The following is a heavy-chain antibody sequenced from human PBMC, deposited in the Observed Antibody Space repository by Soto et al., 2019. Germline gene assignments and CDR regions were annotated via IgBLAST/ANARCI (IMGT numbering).Heavy chain of an antibody. CDR3: ARVELTYGDSGMEPPLDP. D-gene: IGHD4-17*01. Sequence: GASVKVSCKPSGYTFSNYGISWVRQAPGQGLEWMGWISDYNGNTQYAQKFQGRVTMTTDTSTSTAYMELRSLRSDDTAVYYCARVELTYGDSGMEPPLDPWGQGTLVTVSS. V-gene: IGHV1-18*01. CDR2: ISDYNGNT. J-gene: IGHJ5*02. CDR1: GYTFSNYG.